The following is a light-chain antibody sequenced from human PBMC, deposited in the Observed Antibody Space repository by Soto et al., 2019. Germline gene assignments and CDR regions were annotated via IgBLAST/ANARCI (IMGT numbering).Light chain of an antibody. CDR2: DAS. V-gene: IGKV3-11*01. CDR1: QSVSSY. J-gene: IGKJ5*01. Sequence: ESVLTQAPATLSSSTGEKDTLSCRASQSVSSYLAWYQQKPGQAPRLLIYDASNRATGIPARFSGSGSGTDFTLTISSLEPEDFAVYYCQQRSNWPPVTFGQGTRLEIK. CDR3: QQRSNWPPVT.